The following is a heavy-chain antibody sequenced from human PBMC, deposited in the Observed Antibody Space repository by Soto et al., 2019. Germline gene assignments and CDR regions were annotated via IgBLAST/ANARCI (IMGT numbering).Heavy chain of an antibody. V-gene: IGHV3-21*01. Sequence: EVQLVESGGGLVKPGGSLRLSCAASGFTFSSYSMNWVRQAPGKGLEWVSSISSSSSYIYYADSVKGRFTISRDNAKNSLYLQMNSLRAEDTAVYYCARDIIAVAGIYLVWGQGTLVTVSS. D-gene: IGHD6-19*01. CDR3: ARDIIAVAGIYLV. CDR2: ISSSSSYI. J-gene: IGHJ4*02. CDR1: GFTFSSYS.